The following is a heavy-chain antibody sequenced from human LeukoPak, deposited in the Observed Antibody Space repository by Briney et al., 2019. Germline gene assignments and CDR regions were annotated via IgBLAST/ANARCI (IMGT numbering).Heavy chain of an antibody. CDR1: GGTFSSYA. CDR3: ARAERYVVPAACDY. V-gene: IGHV1-69*04. Sequence: ASVKVSCKASGGTFSSYAISWVRQAPGQGLEWMGRIIPILGIANYAQKFQGRVTITADKSTSTAYMELSSLRSEDTAVYYCARAERYVVPAACDYWGQGTLVTVSS. D-gene: IGHD2-2*01. CDR2: IIPILGIA. J-gene: IGHJ4*02.